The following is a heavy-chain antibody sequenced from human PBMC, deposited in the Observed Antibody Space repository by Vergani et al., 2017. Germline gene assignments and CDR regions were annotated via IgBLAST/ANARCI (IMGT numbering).Heavy chain of an antibody. J-gene: IGHJ4*02. D-gene: IGHD5-24*01. CDR1: GGSISSSSYY. CDR3: ASVMATEFDY. V-gene: IGHV4-39*01. CDR2: IYYSGST. Sequence: QVQLQESGPGLVKPSETLSLTCTVSGGSISSSSYYWGWIRQPPGKGLEWIGSIYYSGSTYYNPPLKSRVTISVDTSKNQFSLKMSSVTAADTAVYYCASVMATEFDYWGQGTLVTVSS.